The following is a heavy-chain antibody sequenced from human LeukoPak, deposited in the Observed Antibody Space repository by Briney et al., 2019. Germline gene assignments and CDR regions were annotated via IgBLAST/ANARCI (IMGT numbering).Heavy chain of an antibody. CDR1: GFTFSSYS. V-gene: IGHV3-74*01. CDR2: TNGEGSFT. J-gene: IGHJ4*02. CDR3: VRDSDHYSFDY. Sequence: GGSLRLSCAASGFTFSSYSMNWVRQAPGKGLVWVSRTNGEGSFTNYADSVKGRFTASRDNARSTLFLQMTSLRAEDTAVYYCVRDSDHYSFDYWGQGTLVTVSS. D-gene: IGHD2-21*02.